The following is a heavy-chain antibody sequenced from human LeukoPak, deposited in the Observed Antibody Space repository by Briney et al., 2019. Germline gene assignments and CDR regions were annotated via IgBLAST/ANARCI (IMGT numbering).Heavy chain of an antibody. D-gene: IGHD3-9*01. J-gene: IGHJ4*02. CDR3: ARHGLYYDILTAYYNPFCF. Sequence: SETLSLTCNVSGGSISSSSYYWGWIRQPPGKGLEWIGTIYYSGSTYYNPSLKSRVTISVDTSKNQFSLKLSSVTAADTAVYFCARHGLYYDILTAYYNPFCFWGQGTLVTVSS. CDR2: IYYSGST. CDR1: GGSISSSSYY. V-gene: IGHV4-39*01.